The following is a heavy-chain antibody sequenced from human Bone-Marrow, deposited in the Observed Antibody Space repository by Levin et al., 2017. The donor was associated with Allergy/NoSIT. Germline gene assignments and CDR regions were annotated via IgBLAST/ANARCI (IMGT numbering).Heavy chain of an antibody. CDR1: GFTFSSYG. CDR3: AKASWHY. J-gene: IGHJ4*02. Sequence: GESLKISCAASGFTFSSYGMHWVRQAPGKGLEWVAVISYDGSNKYYADSVKGRFTISRDNSKNTLYLQMNSLRAEDTAVYYCAKASWHYWGQGTLVTVSS. CDR2: ISYDGSNK. V-gene: IGHV3-30*18. D-gene: IGHD5-12*01.